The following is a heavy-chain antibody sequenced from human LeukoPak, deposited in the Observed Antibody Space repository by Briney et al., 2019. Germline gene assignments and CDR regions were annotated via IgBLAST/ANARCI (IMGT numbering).Heavy chain of an antibody. D-gene: IGHD4-17*01. CDR2: ISYDGSNK. J-gene: IGHJ3*02. CDR1: GFTFSSYG. V-gene: IGHV3-30*18. Sequence: GRSLGLSCAASGFTFSSYGMHWVRQAPGKGLEWVAVISYDGSNKYYADSVKGRFTISRDNSKNTLYLQMNSLRAEDTAVYYCAKFPTVTTRGPAFGIWGQGTMVTVSS. CDR3: AKFPTVTTRGPAFGI.